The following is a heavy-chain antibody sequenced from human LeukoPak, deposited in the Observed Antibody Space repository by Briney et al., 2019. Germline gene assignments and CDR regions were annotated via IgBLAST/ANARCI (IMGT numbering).Heavy chain of an antibody. CDR3: ARVPHDSSGDYYDY. V-gene: IGHV3-11*01. CDR1: GFTFSNHG. D-gene: IGHD3-22*01. J-gene: IGHJ4*02. CDR2: ISSSGSTI. Sequence: PGGSLRLSCAVSGFTFSNHGMSWVRQAPGKGLEWVSYISSSGSTIYYADSVKGRFTISRDNAKNSLYLQMNSLRAEDTAVYYCARVPHDSSGDYYDYWVRASLVTVSS.